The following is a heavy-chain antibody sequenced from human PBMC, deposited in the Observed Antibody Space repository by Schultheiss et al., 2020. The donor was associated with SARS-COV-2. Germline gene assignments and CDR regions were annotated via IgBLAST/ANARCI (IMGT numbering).Heavy chain of an antibody. V-gene: IGHV3-23*01. CDR1: GFTFSDYS. Sequence: GGSLRLSCAASGFTFSDYSMTWVRQAPGKGLEWVSAISGSGGSTYYADSVKGRFTISRDNSKNTLYLQMNSLRAEDTAVYYCARDLGMVRTIYYYYYGMDVWGQGTTVTVSS. J-gene: IGHJ6*02. D-gene: IGHD3-10*01. CDR2: ISGSGGST. CDR3: ARDLGMVRTIYYYYYGMDV.